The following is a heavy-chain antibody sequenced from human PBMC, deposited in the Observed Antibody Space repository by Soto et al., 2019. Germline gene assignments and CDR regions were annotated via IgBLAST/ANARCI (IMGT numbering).Heavy chain of an antibody. CDR1: GGSINSSDHF. D-gene: IGHD3-10*02. V-gene: IGHV4-39*01. CDR2: VYYTETT. CDR3: ARQRVLSTNMFITSFDP. J-gene: IGHJ5*02. Sequence: TLSLTCSLSGGSINSSDHFWGWIRQTPGKGLEWIGSVYYTETTYYNPSLKSPVTISVETSRNTFSLKVNSVTAADTGIYYCARQRVLSTNMFITSFDPWGQGTLVTVSS.